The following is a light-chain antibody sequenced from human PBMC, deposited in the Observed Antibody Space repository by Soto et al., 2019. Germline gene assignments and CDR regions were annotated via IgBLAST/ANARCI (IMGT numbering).Light chain of an antibody. CDR1: SSDIGTYNS. J-gene: IGLJ2*01. CDR3: TSYTTSSTLV. Sequence: QSVLTQPASVSGSPGQSITISCTGTSSDIGTYNSVSWYQQHAGKVPKLMIYDVTNRPSGVSDRFSGSKSDNTASLTISGLQAEDEADYYCTSYTTSSTLVFGGGTKLTVL. V-gene: IGLV2-14*01. CDR2: DVT.